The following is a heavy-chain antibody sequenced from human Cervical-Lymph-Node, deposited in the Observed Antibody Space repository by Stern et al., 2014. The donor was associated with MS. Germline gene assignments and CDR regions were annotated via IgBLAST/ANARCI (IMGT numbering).Heavy chain of an antibody. CDR3: ASSLDSSGWRYFDL. Sequence: QLQLQESGPGLVKPSETLSLTCTVAGASPDFYFWSLIRQPAGQGLDWIGLFCTRGITHYNPSLRSRVTMSVDTSKNQFSLNLSSVAAADTAVYYCASSLDSSGWRYFDLWGRGILVTVSS. CDR2: FCTRGIT. CDR1: GASPDFYF. J-gene: IGHJ2*01. D-gene: IGHD6-19*01. V-gene: IGHV4-4*07.